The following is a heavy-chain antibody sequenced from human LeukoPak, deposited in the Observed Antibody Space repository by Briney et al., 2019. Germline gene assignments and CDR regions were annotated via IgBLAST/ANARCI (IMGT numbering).Heavy chain of an antibody. CDR1: GYRFTDYY. Sequence: ASVKVSCKPSGYRFTDYYMHWVRQAPGQGLEWMGWINPNNGDTNSAQKFQGRVTMTRDTSITTVYMELSRLTSDDAAVYYCARVNGEWEPLEYWGQGTLVTVSS. V-gene: IGHV1-2*02. J-gene: IGHJ4*02. D-gene: IGHD1-26*01. CDR3: ARVNGEWEPLEY. CDR2: INPNNGDT.